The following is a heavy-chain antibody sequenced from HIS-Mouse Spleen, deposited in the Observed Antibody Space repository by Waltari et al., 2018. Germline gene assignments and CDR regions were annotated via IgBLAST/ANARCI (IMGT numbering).Heavy chain of an antibody. V-gene: IGHV3-53*01. J-gene: IGHJ4*02. D-gene: IGHD4-17*01. CDR3: ARAPTSTVTFDY. Sequence: EGQLVESGGGLIQPGGSLRLSCSASGFTVCSNYMTWSGQAPGKGLEWVSVIYSGGSTYYADSVKGRFTISRDNSKNTLYLQMNSLRAEDTAVYYCARAPTSTVTFDYWGQGTLVTVSS. CDR2: IYSGGST. CDR1: GFTVCSNY.